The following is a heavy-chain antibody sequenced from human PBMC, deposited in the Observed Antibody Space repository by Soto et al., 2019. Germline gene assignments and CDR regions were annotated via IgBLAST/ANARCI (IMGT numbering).Heavy chain of an antibody. J-gene: IGHJ6*02. CDR1: GYSFTSYW. Sequence: PGESLKISCKGSGYSFTSYWISWVRQMPGKGLEWMGRMDPSDSYTNYSPSFQCHVTISADKSISTAYLQWSSLKASDTAMYYCERQSVVVVGDYYYYGMDVWGQGTTVTVSS. D-gene: IGHD2-15*01. CDR3: ERQSVVVVGDYYYYGMDV. V-gene: IGHV5-10-1*01. CDR2: MDPSDSYT.